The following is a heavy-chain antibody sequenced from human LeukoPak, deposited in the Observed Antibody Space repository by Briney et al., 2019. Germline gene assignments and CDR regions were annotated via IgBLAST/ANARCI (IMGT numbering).Heavy chain of an antibody. Sequence: PGGSLRLSCAASGFTFSSYSMNWVRQAPGKGLEWVSSISSSSSYIYYADSVKGRFTISRDNAKNSLYLEMNSLRAEDTAVYYCARDGIITTVRGVLNWFDPWGQGTLVTVSS. CDR1: GFTFSSYS. D-gene: IGHD3-10*01. V-gene: IGHV3-21*01. CDR2: ISSSSSYI. CDR3: ARDGIITTVRGVLNWFDP. J-gene: IGHJ5*02.